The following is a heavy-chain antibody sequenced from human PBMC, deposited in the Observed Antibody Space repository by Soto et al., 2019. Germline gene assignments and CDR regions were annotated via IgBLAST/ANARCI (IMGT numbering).Heavy chain of an antibody. CDR2: ISYDGSNK. Sequence: GGSLRLSCAASGFTFSSYGMHWVRQAPGKGLEWVAVISYDGSNKYYADSVKGRFTISRDNSKNTLYLQMNSLRAEDTAVYYCAKDILTAKPDSSGYYYVSDAFDIWGQGTMVTVSS. CDR3: AKDILTAKPDSSGYYYVSDAFDI. V-gene: IGHV3-30*18. D-gene: IGHD3-22*01. CDR1: GFTFSSYG. J-gene: IGHJ3*02.